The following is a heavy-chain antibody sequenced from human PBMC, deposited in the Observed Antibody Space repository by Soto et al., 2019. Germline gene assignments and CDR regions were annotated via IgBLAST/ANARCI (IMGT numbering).Heavy chain of an antibody. V-gene: IGHV3-23*01. J-gene: IGHJ4*02. CDR3: AKGRLNYYDSSGYYHLFDY. CDR1: GFTFSSYA. CDR2: ISGSGGST. D-gene: IGHD3-22*01. Sequence: GGSLRLSCAASGFTFSSYAMSWVRQAPGKGLEWVSAISGSGGSTYYAVSVKGRFTISRDNSKNTRCLQMNSLSAEDTAVYYCAKGRLNYYDSSGYYHLFDYWGQGTLVTVSS.